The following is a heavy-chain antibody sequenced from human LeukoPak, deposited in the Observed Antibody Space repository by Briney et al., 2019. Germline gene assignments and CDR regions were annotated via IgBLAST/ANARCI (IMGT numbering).Heavy chain of an antibody. CDR2: IYYSGST. J-gene: IGHJ4*02. V-gene: IGHV4-59*01. Sequence: SETLSLTCAVYGGSFSGYYWSWIREPPGKGLEWIGYIYYSGSTNYNPSLKSRVTISVDTSKNQFSLKLTSVTAADTAVYYCARHSSGRDNWGQGTLVTVSS. CDR1: GGSFSGYY. CDR3: ARHSSGRDN. D-gene: IGHD1-14*01.